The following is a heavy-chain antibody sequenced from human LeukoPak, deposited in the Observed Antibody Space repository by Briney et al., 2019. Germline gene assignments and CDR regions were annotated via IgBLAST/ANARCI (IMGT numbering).Heavy chain of an antibody. V-gene: IGHV3-74*01. CDR1: GFISSDYW. CDR2: MNSDGTTT. Sequence: GGSLRLSCAASGFISSDYWMHWVRHAPGKGLVWVSRMNSDGTTTNYADSVKGRFTISRDNAKNTLYLQMNSLRAEDTAVCYCARGRGPYGWFDPWGQGTLVTVSS. D-gene: IGHD3-10*01. J-gene: IGHJ5*02. CDR3: ARGRGPYGWFDP.